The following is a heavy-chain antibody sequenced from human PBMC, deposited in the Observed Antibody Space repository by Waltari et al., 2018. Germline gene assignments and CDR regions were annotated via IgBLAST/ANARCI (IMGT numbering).Heavy chain of an antibody. CDR2: IYYSGST. D-gene: IGHD6-13*01. CDR3: ARNPLYVAAAGTWWFDP. Sequence: QVQLQESGPGLVKPSETLSLTCTVSGVSISSHYWSWIRQPPGKGLEWIGYIYYSGSTNYNPSLKSRVTISVDTSKNQFSLKLSSVTAADTAVYYCARNPLYVAAAGTWWFDPWGQGTLVTVPS. J-gene: IGHJ5*02. CDR1: GVSISSHY. V-gene: IGHV4-59*11.